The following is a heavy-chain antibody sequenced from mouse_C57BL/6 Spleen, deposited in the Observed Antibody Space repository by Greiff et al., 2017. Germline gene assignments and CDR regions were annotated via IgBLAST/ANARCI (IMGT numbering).Heavy chain of an antibody. D-gene: IGHD3-2*02. J-gene: IGHJ2*01. CDR1: GYTFTSYW. V-gene: IGHV1-52*01. CDR2: IDPSDSET. Sequence: VQLQQSGAELVRPGSSVKLSCKASGYTFTSYWMHWVKQRPIQGLEWIGNIDPSDSETHYNQKFKDKATLTVDKSSSTAYMQLSSLTSEDSAVYYCARKGSSGCDYWGQGTTLTVSS. CDR3: ARKGSSGCDY.